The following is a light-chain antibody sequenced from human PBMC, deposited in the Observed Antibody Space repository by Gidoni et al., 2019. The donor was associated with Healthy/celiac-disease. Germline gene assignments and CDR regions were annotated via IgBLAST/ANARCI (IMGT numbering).Light chain of an antibody. CDR3: QQYGSSPYT. CDR1: QSVSSSY. Sequence: ELVLTQSPGTLALSPGEGATPSCRASQSVSSSYLAWYQQKPGQAPRLLIYGASSGSGSGTDFTLTISRLEPEDFAVYYCQQYGSSPYTFGQGTKLEIK. CDR2: GAS. J-gene: IGKJ2*01. V-gene: IGKV3-20*01.